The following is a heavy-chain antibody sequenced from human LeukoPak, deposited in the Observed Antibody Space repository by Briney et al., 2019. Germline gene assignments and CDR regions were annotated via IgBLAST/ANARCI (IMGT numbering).Heavy chain of an antibody. Sequence: ASVKVSCKASGYIFTDYYMHWVRQAPGQGLEWMGWFNPASGGTKYAQKFQGRVTMTRDTSINTAYMEMSSLGSDDTAVYYCARGLYYGGNQRAHDVFDIWGQGTLVTVSS. CDR2: FNPASGGT. V-gene: IGHV1-2*02. CDR1: GYIFTDYY. CDR3: ARGLYYGGNQRAHDVFDI. J-gene: IGHJ3*02. D-gene: IGHD4-23*01.